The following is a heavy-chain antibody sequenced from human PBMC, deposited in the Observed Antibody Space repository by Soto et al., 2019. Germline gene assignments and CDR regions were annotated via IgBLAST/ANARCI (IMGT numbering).Heavy chain of an antibody. D-gene: IGHD6-13*01. V-gene: IGHV1-69*12. CDR3: ARPAGVLGRSSWDGGYFDY. J-gene: IGHJ4*02. CDR2: IIPIFGTA. CDR1: GGTFSSYA. Sequence: QVQLVQSGAEVKKPGSSVKVSCKASGGTFSSYAISWVRQAPGQGLEWMGVIIPIFGTANYAQKFQGIVKITADESTSTAYLERSSLRSEDTAGYYCARPAGVLGRSSWDGGYFDYWGQGTLVPVSS.